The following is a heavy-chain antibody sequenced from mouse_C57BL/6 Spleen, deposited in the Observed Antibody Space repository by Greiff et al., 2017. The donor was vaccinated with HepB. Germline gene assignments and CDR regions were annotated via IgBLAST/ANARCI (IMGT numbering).Heavy chain of an antibody. V-gene: IGHV1-64*01. J-gene: IGHJ3*01. Sequence: QVQLQQPGAELVKPGASVKLSCKASGYTFTSYWMHWVKQRPGQGLEWIGMIHPNSGSTNYNEKFKSKATLTVDKSSSTAYMQLSSLTSEDSAVYYFARWGLRHGFAYWGQGTLVTVSA. CDR3: ARWGLRHGFAY. CDR2: IHPNSGST. CDR1: GYTFTSYW. D-gene: IGHD2-4*01.